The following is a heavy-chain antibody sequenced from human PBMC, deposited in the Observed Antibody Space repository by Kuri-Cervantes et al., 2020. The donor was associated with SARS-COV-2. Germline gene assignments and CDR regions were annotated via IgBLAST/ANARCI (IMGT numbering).Heavy chain of an antibody. D-gene: IGHD3-22*01. CDR1: GYTFTGYY. J-gene: IGHJ4*02. CDR3: ARDRDYYDSGGY. V-gene: IGHV1-2*04. CDR2: INPNSGGT. Sequence: ASVKVSCKASGYTFTGYYMHWVRQAPGRGLEWMGWINPNSGGTNYAQKLQGWVTMTRDTSISTVYMELSRLRSDDTAVYYCARDRDYYDSGGYWGQGTLVTVSS.